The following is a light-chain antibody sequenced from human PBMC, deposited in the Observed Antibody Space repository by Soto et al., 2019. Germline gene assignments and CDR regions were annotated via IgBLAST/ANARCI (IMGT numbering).Light chain of an antibody. V-gene: IGLV1-40*01. J-gene: IGLJ3*02. Sequence: QSVLTQPPSVSGSPGQRVTISCTGSRSDIGASNDVHWYQQLPGTAPKLLIFDDSIRPSGVSDRFSASKSGTSAFLAITGLQAEDEADYYCQSYYTSLRGSVFGGGTKLTVL. CDR3: QSYYTSLRGSV. CDR1: RSDIGASND. CDR2: DDS.